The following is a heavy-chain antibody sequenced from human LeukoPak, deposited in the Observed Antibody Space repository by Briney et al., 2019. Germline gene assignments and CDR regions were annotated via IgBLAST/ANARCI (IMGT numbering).Heavy chain of an antibody. CDR2: IHTSGST. CDR3: ARMNFDWSYYYYYMDV. CDR1: GASMSSGSYC. D-gene: IGHD3-9*01. J-gene: IGHJ6*03. Sequence: PSETLSLTCTVSGASMSSGSYCWSWIRQPAGKGLEWIGHIHTSGSTNYNPSLKSRVTISVDTSKNQFSLKLSSVTAADTAVYYCARMNFDWSYYYYYMDVWGKGTTVTISS. V-gene: IGHV4-61*09.